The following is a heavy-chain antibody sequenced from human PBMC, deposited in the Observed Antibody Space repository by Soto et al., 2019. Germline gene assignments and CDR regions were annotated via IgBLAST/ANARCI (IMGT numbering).Heavy chain of an antibody. CDR2: IYHSGST. J-gene: IGHJ5*02. Sequence: TSETLSLTCAVSGGSISSSNWWSWVRQPPGKGLEWIGEIYHSGSTNYNPSLKSRVTISVDKSKNQFSLKLSSVTAADTAVYYCARGRAPGRSHPWNWFDPWGQGTLVTVSS. V-gene: IGHV4-4*02. D-gene: IGHD2-15*01. CDR3: ARGRAPGRSHPWNWFDP. CDR1: GGSISSSNW.